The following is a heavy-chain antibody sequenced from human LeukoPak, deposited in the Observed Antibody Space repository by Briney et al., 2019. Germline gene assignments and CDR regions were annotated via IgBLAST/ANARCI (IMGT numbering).Heavy chain of an antibody. Sequence: PSETLSPTCTVSGGSISSSNYYWGWIRQPPGKGLEWIGNIFYSGSTYYNPSLKSRVTISVDTSKKQFSLKLSSVTAADTAVYYCAGLVVATATIDYWGQGTLVTVSS. CDR2: IFYSGST. CDR1: GGSISSSNYY. CDR3: AGLVVATATIDY. V-gene: IGHV4-39*01. D-gene: IGHD2-21*02. J-gene: IGHJ4*02.